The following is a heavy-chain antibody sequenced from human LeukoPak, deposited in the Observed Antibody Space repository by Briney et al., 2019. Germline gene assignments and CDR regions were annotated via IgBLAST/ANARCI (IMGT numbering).Heavy chain of an antibody. Sequence: GTLSLTCAVSGGSISSSNWRRWVRQPPGKGLEWIAEIYHSGSTNYNPSLKSRVTISVDKSKNQFSLKLSSVTAADTAVYYFARDPLVVDVGDFDYWGQGTLVTVSS. D-gene: IGHD1-26*01. V-gene: IGHV4-4*02. J-gene: IGHJ4*02. CDR3: ARDPLVVDVGDFDY. CDR1: GGSISSSNW. CDR2: IYHSGST.